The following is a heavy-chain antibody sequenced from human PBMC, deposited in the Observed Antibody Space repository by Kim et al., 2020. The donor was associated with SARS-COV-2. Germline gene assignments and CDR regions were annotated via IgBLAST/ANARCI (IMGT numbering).Heavy chain of an antibody. CDR3: AKGITRAFHF. V-gene: IGHV6-1*01. Sequence: YYEYAISVKSRITINPDTSKNQFSLQLNSVTPEDTAVYYCAKGITRAFHFWGQGTMVTVSS. CDR2: YY. D-gene: IGHD1-20*01. J-gene: IGHJ3*01.